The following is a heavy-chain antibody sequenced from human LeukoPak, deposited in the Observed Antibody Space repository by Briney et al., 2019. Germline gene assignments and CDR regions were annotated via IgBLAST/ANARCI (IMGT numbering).Heavy chain of an antibody. J-gene: IGHJ4*02. CDR3: ARQITMVRGGEYYFDY. V-gene: IGHV5-51*01. Sequence: RRGESLKISCKGSGYSFTSYWIGWVRQMPGKGLEWMGIIYPGDSGTRYSPSFQGQVTTSADKSISTAYLQWSSLKASDTAMYYCARQITMVRGGEYYFDYWGQGTLVTVSS. D-gene: IGHD3-10*01. CDR2: IYPGDSGT. CDR1: GYSFTSYW.